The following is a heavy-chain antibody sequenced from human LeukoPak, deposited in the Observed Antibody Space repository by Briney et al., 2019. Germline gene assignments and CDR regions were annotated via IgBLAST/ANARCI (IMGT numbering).Heavy chain of an antibody. CDR3: AKDISSSWRDAFDI. Sequence: GGSLRLSCAASGFTFDDYAMHWVRQAPGKGLEWVSFISGDGGSTYYADSVKGRFTISRDNSKNSLYLQMNSLRTEDTALYYCAKDISSSWRDAFDIWGQGTMVTVSS. J-gene: IGHJ3*02. CDR1: GFTFDDYA. CDR2: ISGDGGST. D-gene: IGHD6-13*01. V-gene: IGHV3-43*02.